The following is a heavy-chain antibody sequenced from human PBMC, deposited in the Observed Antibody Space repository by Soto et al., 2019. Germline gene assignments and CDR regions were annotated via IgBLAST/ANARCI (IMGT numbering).Heavy chain of an antibody. CDR1: GGSISSYY. CDR2: IYTSGST. V-gene: IGHV4-4*07. D-gene: IGHD3-3*01. J-gene: IGHJ5*02. CDR3: ARDPHTPSGVVIIPVIDWFDP. Sequence: SETLSLTCTVSGGSISSYYWSWIRQPAGKGLEWIGRIYTSGSTNYNPSLKSRVTMSVDTSKNQFSLKLSSVTAADTAVYYCARDPHTPSGVVIIPVIDWFDPWGQGTLVTVSS.